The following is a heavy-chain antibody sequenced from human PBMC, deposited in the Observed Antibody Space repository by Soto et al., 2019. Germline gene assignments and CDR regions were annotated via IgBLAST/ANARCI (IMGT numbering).Heavy chain of an antibody. V-gene: IGHV3-15*01. CDR1: GLTLSNAW. CDR2: IRSKTDGGTT. D-gene: IGHD1-7*01. J-gene: IGHJ4*02. Sequence: EVQLVESGGGLVKPGGSLRLSCAASGLTLSNAWMAWVRQVPGKGLQFVGRIRSKTDGGTTDYAAPVEGRFTVSREDSKNTLNLQMNSLTTEDTAVYYCTSQGIGTFNYWGQGTLVTVSS. CDR3: TSQGIGTFNY.